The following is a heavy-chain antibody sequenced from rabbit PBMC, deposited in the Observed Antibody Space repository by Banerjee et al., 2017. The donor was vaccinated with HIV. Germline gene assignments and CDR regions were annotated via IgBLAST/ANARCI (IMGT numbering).Heavy chain of an antibody. V-gene: IGHV1S45*01. CDR2: IYANDPNT. D-gene: IGHD6-1*01. CDR1: GFSFSSSYD. Sequence: QEQLKESGGGLVQPGGSLTLSCKASGFSFSSSYDMCWVRQAPGKGLEWIGCIYANDPNTQYASWAKGRFTISKTLSTTVTLQMTSLTAADTATYFCARGDVSYSGYGYGDFNLWGPGTLVTVS. CDR3: ARGDVSYSGYGYGDFNL. J-gene: IGHJ4*01.